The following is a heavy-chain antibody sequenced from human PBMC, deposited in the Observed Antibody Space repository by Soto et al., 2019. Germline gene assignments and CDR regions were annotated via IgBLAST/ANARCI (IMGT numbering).Heavy chain of an antibody. CDR3: ARTYPIAAAGRSA. CDR1: GGSISSSSYY. V-gene: IGHV4-39*01. D-gene: IGHD6-13*01. Sequence: SETLSLTCTVSGGSISSSSYYWGWIRQPPGKGLEWIGSIYYSGSTYYNPSLKSRVTISVDTSKNQFSLKLSSVTAADTAVYYCARTYPIAAAGRSAWGQGTLVTVSS. J-gene: IGHJ5*02. CDR2: IYYSGST.